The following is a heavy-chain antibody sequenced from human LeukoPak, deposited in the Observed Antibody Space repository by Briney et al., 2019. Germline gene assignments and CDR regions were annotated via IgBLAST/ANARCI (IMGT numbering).Heavy chain of an antibody. V-gene: IGHV4-59*01. CDR3: ARAGGRFLEWWGGYYFDY. J-gene: IGHJ4*02. CDR2: SSGTP. Sequence: SSGTPNSTPSLNSRFTISVDTSKTQFSLKLSSVTAADTAVYYCARAGGRFLEWWGGYYFDYWGQGTLVTVSS. D-gene: IGHD3-3*01.